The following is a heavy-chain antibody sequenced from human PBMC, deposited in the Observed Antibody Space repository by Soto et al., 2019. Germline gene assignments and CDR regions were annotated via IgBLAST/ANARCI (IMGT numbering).Heavy chain of an antibody. Sequence: EVELVGSGGGLGQPGGSLRLSCAASGFTFSSYEMNWVRQAPGKGLEWVSYISSSGSTIYYADSVKGRFTISRDNAKNSLYLQMNSLRAEDTAVYYCARDFVPAASSYYYYYGMDVWGQGTTVTVAS. CDR2: ISSSGSTI. CDR3: ARDFVPAASSYYYYYGMDV. J-gene: IGHJ6*02. CDR1: GFTFSSYE. D-gene: IGHD2-2*01. V-gene: IGHV3-48*03.